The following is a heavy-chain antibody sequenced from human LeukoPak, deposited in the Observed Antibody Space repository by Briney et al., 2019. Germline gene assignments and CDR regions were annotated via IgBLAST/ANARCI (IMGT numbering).Heavy chain of an antibody. J-gene: IGHJ4*02. CDR2: IYSGGST. CDR3: AKVPLIAAPKHFDY. Sequence: GGSLRLSCAASGFTVSNNYMTWVRQAPGKGLEWLSVIYSGGSTYYADSVKGRFTISRDNSENTVFLQMNSLRAEDTAVYYCAKVPLIAAPKHFDYWGQGTLVTVSS. D-gene: IGHD6-13*01. CDR1: GFTVSNNY. V-gene: IGHV3-53*01.